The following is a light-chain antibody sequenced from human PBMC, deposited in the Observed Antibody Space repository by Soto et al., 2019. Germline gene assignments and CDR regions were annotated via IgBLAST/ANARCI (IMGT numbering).Light chain of an antibody. CDR3: LQDFSSPRT. Sequence: AIQMTQSPSSLSASVGDRVTITCRASQGIGTELGWYQLKPGKAPNLLVYGASTLQSGVLPRFSGSGSGTDFTLPISSLQPDDFATYYCLQDFSSPRTFCQGTKVEIK. CDR1: QGIGTE. CDR2: GAS. J-gene: IGKJ1*01. V-gene: IGKV1-6*02.